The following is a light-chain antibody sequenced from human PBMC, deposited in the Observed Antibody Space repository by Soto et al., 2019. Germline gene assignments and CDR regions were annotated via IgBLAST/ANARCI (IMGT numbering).Light chain of an antibody. CDR2: KAS. CDR1: QSIGDS. Sequence: DIQMTQSPSTLSASLGDRVTTTCRASQSIGDSLAWYQQKPGKAPKLLIYKASTLKSGVPSRFSGSGSGTEFTLTISSLQADDFATYYCQHYKSNSGTFGQGTKVDIK. J-gene: IGKJ1*01. V-gene: IGKV1-5*03. CDR3: QHYKSNSGT.